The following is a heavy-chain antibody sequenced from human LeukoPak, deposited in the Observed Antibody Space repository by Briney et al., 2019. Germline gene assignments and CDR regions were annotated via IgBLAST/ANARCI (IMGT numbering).Heavy chain of an antibody. J-gene: IGHJ4*02. V-gene: IGHV3-30*18. Sequence: PGRSLRLSCEASGFTFKTYGMHWVRQAPGKGLEWLAVISYDERSKYYGDSVKGRFTISRDNSKNTLYLQMSSLRPEDTAVYYCANGAVYCTSPKYPTGSAPSCFAHSGQGTLVTVSS. CDR1: GFTFKTYG. CDR2: ISYDERSK. CDR3: ANGAVYCTSPKYPTGSAPSCFAH. D-gene: IGHD2-2*01.